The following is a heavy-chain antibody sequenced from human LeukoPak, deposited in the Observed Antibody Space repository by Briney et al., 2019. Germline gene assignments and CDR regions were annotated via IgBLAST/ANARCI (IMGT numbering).Heavy chain of an antibody. CDR1: GGSISSSSYY. CDR3: ARQTGSGLFILP. V-gene: IGHV4-39*01. D-gene: IGHD3/OR15-3a*01. Sequence: SETLSLTCTVSGGSISSSSYYWGWIRQPPGMGLEWIGSIYYTGNTYYNASLKSQVSIDTSKNQFSLKLTSVTAADTAVYYCARQTGSGLFILPGGQGTLVTVSS. J-gene: IGHJ4*02. CDR2: IYYTGNT.